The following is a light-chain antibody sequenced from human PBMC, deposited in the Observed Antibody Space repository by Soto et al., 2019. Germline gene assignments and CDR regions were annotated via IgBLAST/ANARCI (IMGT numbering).Light chain of an antibody. CDR2: GAS. Sequence: EMVLTQSPGTLSLSPGERATLSCRASESVNNRLFTRNQQMPGQAPRLLLFGASSRASGIPDRFSGSGSGTDFTLTISRLEPEDFVVYYSQLHGRSPAVTFGGGTKVEIK. CDR1: ESVNNRL. J-gene: IGKJ4*01. CDR3: QLHGRSPAVT. V-gene: IGKV3-20*01.